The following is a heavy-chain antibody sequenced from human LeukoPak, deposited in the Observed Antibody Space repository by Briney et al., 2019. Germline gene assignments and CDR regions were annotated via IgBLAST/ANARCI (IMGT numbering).Heavy chain of an antibody. V-gene: IGHV3-7*01. D-gene: IGHD6-6*01. J-gene: IGHJ4*02. CDR3: AGVGYSSSL. Sequence: GGSLRLSCAASGFTFSSYWMSWVHQAPGKGLEWVANIKQDGSEKYYVDSVKGRFTISRDNAKNSLYLLMNSLRAEDTAVYYCAGVGYSSSLWGQEPLVTVSS. CDR2: IKQDGSEK. CDR1: GFTFSSYW.